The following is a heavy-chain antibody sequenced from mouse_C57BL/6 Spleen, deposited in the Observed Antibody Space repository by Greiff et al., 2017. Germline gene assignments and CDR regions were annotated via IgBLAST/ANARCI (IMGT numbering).Heavy chain of an antibody. V-gene: IGHV1-15*01. CDR2: IDPETGCT. CDR1: GYTFTDYE. CDR3: TRPYGNSYYFDY. Sequence: VQLQQSGAELVRPGASVTLSCKASGYTFTDYEMHWVKQTPVHGLEWIGSIDPETGCTAYNQKFKGKAILTADKSSSTAYMELRSLTSEDAAVYYCTRPYGNSYYFDYWGQGTTLTVSS. J-gene: IGHJ2*01. D-gene: IGHD2-1*01.